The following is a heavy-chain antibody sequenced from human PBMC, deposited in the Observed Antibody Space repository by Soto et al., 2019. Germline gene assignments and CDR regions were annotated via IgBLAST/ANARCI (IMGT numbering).Heavy chain of an antibody. V-gene: IGHV3-74*01. J-gene: IGHJ4*02. D-gene: IGHD6-19*01. CDR2: INSDGSST. CDR1: GFTFSSYW. Sequence: EVQLVESGGGLVQPGGSLRLSCAASGFTFSSYWMHWVRQAPGKGLVWVSRINSDGSSTSYADSVKGRFTISRDNAKNTLYLQMTRLRAEDTAVYYCAVAVAGPTAIGYWGQGTLVTVSS. CDR3: AVAVAGPTAIGY.